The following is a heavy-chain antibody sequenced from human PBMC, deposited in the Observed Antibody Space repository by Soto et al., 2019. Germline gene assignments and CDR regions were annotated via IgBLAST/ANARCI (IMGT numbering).Heavy chain of an antibody. V-gene: IGHV3-48*03. CDR1: GFTFSSYE. D-gene: IGHD3-10*01. J-gene: IGHJ6*02. CDR2: ISSSGSTI. Sequence: EVQLVESGGGLVQPGGSLRLSCAASGFTFSSYEMNWVRQAPGKGLEWVSYISSSGSTIFYADSVKGRFTISRDNAKNSLYLQMNSLRAEDTAVYYFARDDGLGLAPYYGMDVWGQGTTVTVSS. CDR3: ARDDGLGLAPYYGMDV.